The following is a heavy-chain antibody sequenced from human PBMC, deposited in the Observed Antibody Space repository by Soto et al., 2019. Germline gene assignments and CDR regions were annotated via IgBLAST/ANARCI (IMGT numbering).Heavy chain of an antibody. CDR1: GFTFSSYG. V-gene: IGHV3-30*18. CDR2: ISYDGSNK. CDR3: AKDIVPNPDDWQEVN. Sequence: QVQLVESGGGVVQPGRSLRLSCAASGFTFSSYGMHWVRQAPGKGLEWVAVISYDGSNKYYADSVKGRFTISRDNSKNTLYLQMNSLRAEDTAVYYCAKDIVPNPDDWQEVNWGQGTQVTVSS. D-gene: IGHD3-16*02. J-gene: IGHJ4*02.